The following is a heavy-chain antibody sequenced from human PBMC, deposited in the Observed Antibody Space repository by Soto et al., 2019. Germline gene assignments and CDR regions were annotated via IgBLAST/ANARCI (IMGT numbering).Heavy chain of an antibody. CDR3: ARESRFLEWLSLNWFDP. J-gene: IGHJ5*02. D-gene: IGHD3-3*01. CDR2: ISSSSSTI. CDR1: GVTFSSYS. V-gene: IGHV3-48*02. Sequence: RLSCAPSGVTFSSYSMNWVRQAPGKGLEWVSYISSSSSTIYYADSVKGRFTISRDNAKNSLYLQMNSLRDEDTAVYYCARESRFLEWLSLNWFDPWGQGTLVTVSS.